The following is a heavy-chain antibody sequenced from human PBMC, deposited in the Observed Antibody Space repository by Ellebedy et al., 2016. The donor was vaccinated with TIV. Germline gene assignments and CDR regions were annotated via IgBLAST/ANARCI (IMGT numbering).Heavy chain of an antibody. CDR3: AKGRGGGSDSSAPRYYFDY. V-gene: IGHV3-23*01. J-gene: IGHJ4*02. CDR1: GFTFNSYA. D-gene: IGHD3-22*01. CDR2: ISNTGSRT. Sequence: GESLKTSCAASGFTFNSYAMSCVRQAPGKGLEWVSTISNTGSRTYYADSVEGRFIISRDNSKKTLYLQMNSLRAEDTAVYYCAKGRGGGSDSSAPRYYFDYWGLGTLVTVSS.